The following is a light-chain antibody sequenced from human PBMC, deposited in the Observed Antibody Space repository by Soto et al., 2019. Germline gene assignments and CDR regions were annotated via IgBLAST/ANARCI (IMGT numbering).Light chain of an antibody. J-gene: IGLJ2*01. CDR3: ATWDDSLNVV. Sequence: QSVLTQSPSASGTPGQRVSISCSGSTSNIGTHTVNWYQHVSGTAPKLLIYSDNQRPSAVPGRFSGSKSGTSASLVISGLLSEDEADYYCATWDDSLNVVFGGGTQLTVL. CDR2: SDN. CDR1: TSNIGTHT. V-gene: IGLV1-44*01.